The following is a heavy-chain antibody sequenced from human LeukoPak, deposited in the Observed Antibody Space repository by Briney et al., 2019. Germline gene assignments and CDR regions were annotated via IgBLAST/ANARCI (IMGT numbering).Heavy chain of an antibody. J-gene: IGHJ4*02. V-gene: IGHV4-31*03. Sequence: NTSETLSLTCTVSGGSISSGGYYWSWIRQHPGKGLEWIGYIYYSGSTYYNPSLKSRVTISVDTSKNQFSLKLSSVTAADTAVYYCARGSAAPGVPFDYWGQGTLVTVSS. CDR1: GGSISSGGYY. D-gene: IGHD6-13*01. CDR3: ARGSAAPGVPFDY. CDR2: IYYSGST.